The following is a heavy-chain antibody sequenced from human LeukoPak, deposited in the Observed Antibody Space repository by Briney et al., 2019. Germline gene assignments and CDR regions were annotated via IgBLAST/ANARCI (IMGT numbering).Heavy chain of an antibody. CDR3: ARDPSSAWDHFDY. D-gene: IGHD6-19*01. CDR1: GFTVSSNY. Sequence: PGGSLRLSCAASGFTVSSNYMNWVRQPPGKGLEWVAYISSSSSTIYYADSVKGRFTVSRDNAKNSLYLQMNSLRAEDTAVYYCARDPSSAWDHFDYWGQGTLVTVSS. J-gene: IGHJ4*02. CDR2: ISSSSSTI. V-gene: IGHV3-48*04.